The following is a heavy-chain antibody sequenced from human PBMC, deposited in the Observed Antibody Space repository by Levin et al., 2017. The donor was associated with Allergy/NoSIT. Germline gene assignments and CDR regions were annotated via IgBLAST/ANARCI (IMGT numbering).Heavy chain of an antibody. CDR1: GFTFNIYT. Sequence: GGSLRLSFSASGFTFNIYTMNWVRQAPGKGLEWISFISTNSAYIFYADSVRGRFTISRDNAKGSVSLQMNSLRADDTAIYYCARGPEVWGQGTPVTVSS. V-gene: IGHV3-21*01. CDR3: ARGPEV. CDR2: ISTNSAYI. J-gene: IGHJ4*02.